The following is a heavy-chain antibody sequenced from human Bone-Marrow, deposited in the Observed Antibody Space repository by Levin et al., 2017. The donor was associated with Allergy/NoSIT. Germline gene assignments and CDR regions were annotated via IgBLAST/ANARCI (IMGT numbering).Heavy chain of an antibody. CDR2: IKEDGSEA. D-gene: IGHD2-2*01. CDR3: VRPSRSSTMTY. V-gene: IGHV3-7*01. J-gene: IGHJ4*02. Sequence: GGSLRLSCAASGFPFSSYYMSWIRQAPGKGLEWVANIKEDGSEAYYVDSVKGRFTVTRDNAKNSLHLQMNSLRAEDTAVYYCVRPSRSSTMTYWGQGTLVTVSS. CDR1: GFPFSSYY.